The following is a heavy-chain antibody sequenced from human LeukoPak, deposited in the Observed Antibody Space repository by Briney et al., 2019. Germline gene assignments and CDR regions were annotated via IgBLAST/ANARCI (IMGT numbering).Heavy chain of an antibody. V-gene: IGHV3-30*02. CDR1: GFTFDDYA. CDR2: IRYDGSNK. CDR3: AKGSYSSSSDY. Sequence: GGSLRLSRAASGFTFDDYAMHWVRQAPGKGLEWVTFIRYDGSNKYYADSVKGRFTISRDDSKNTLYRQMNSLRAEDTAVYYCAKGSYSSSSDYWGQGTLVTVSS. D-gene: IGHD6-6*01. J-gene: IGHJ4*02.